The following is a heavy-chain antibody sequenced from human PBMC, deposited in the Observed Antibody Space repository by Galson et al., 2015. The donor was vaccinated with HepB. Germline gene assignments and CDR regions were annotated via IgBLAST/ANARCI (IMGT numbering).Heavy chain of an antibody. V-gene: IGHV1-46*01. D-gene: IGHD3-3*01. CDR2: INPSGGST. Sequence: SVKVSCKASGYTFTSYYMHWVRQAPGQGLEWMGIINPSGGSTSYAQKFQGRVTMTRDTSTSTVYMELSSLRSEDTAVYYCARDSSLYYDFWSGPNWFDPCGQGTLVNVSS. CDR1: GYTFTSYY. J-gene: IGHJ5*02. CDR3: ARDSSLYYDFWSGPNWFDP.